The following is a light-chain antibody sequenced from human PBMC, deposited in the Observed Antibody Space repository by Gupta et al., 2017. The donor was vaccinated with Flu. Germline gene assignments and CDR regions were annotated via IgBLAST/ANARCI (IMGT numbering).Light chain of an antibody. CDR2: AAS. CDR1: QSISSY. J-gene: IGKJ3*01. V-gene: IGKV1-39*01. CDR3: KKSESTPRT. Sequence: DVQMTQSPSSLSASVGDRVTITCRASQSISSYLTWYQQKPGKAPKLLIYAASSLKSGVQSRLSGSGSGKDSTLTIGSRQPEDFESYDGKKSESTPRTFGRGTKVDIK.